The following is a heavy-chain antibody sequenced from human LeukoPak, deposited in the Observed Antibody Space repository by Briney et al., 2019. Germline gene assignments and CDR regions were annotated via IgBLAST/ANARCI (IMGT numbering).Heavy chain of an antibody. J-gene: IGHJ3*02. Sequence: RPGGSLRLSCAASGFTFSAYSMNWVRQAPGKGLEWVSYISSSSYTIYYADSVKGRFTISRDNAKTSLYLQMNSLRAEDTAVYYCAREGLSRTSCSSRCAFDIWGQGTLVTVSS. D-gene: IGHD2-2*01. CDR2: ISSSSYTI. V-gene: IGHV3-48*04. CDR1: GFTFSAYS. CDR3: AREGLSRTSCSSRCAFDI.